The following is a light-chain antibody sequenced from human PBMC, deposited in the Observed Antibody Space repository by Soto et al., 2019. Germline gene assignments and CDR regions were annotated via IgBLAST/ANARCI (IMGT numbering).Light chain of an antibody. CDR2: EVS. V-gene: IGLV2-14*01. CDR1: NNDVGGYNY. Sequence: QSALTQPASVSGSPGQSITISCTGSNNDVGGYNYVSWYQQYPGRSPKLMIFEVSLRPAGVSNRFSGSKSGNTASLTISGLQSEDEADYYCISYTSDDVRYVFGTGTKLTVL. CDR3: ISYTSDDVRYV. J-gene: IGLJ1*01.